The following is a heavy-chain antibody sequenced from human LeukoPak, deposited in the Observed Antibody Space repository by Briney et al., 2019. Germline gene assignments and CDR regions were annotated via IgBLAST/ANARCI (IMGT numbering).Heavy chain of an antibody. Sequence: GGSLRLSCAASGFTFSSYSMNWVRQAPGKGLEWVSSISSSSSYIYYADSVKGRFTISRDNAKNSLYLQMNSLRAEDTAMYYCAREVGGVVVPAAMPWFDPWGQGTLVTVSS. CDR2: ISSSSSYI. D-gene: IGHD2-2*01. V-gene: IGHV3-21*01. J-gene: IGHJ5*02. CDR1: GFTFSSYS. CDR3: AREVGGVVVPAAMPWFDP.